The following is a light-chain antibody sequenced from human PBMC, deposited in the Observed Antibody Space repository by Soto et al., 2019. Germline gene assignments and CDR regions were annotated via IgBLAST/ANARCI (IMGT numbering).Light chain of an antibody. CDR2: DVA. CDR1: SRDVGGFNY. CDR3: CSYTGGNSYV. J-gene: IGLJ1*01. Sequence: QSALTQPRSVSGSPGESVTISCSGTSRDVGGFNYVSWYQQYPGKAPSLLIYDVAKRPSRVPDRFSGSKSGNTASLTIAGLQAEDEADYYCCSYTGGNSYVFGTGTKVTVL. V-gene: IGLV2-11*01.